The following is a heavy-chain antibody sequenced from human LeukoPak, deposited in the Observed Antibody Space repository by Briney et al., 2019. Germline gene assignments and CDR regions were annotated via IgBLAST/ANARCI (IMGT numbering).Heavy chain of an antibody. CDR1: GYTFTSYY. J-gene: IGHJ4*02. CDR3: ARDLGYCTNGVCYDLYY. D-gene: IGHD2-8*01. V-gene: IGHV1-46*01. CDR2: INPSGGST. Sequence: ASVKVSCKASGYTFTSYYMHWVRQAPGQVLESMVIINPSGGSTSYAQKFQGRVTMTRDTSTSTVYMELSSLRSEDTAVYYCARDLGYCTNGVCYDLYYWGQGTLVTVSS.